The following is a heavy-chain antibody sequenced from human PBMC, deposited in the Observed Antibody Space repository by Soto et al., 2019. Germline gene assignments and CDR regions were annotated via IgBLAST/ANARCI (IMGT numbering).Heavy chain of an antibody. CDR1: GFTLIRNS. CDR2: ISSTTNYI. J-gene: IGHJ4*02. CDR3: ARESEDLTSNFDY. Sequence: GGSVRLSCAASGFTLIRNSMNWVRQAPGKGLEWVSSISSTTNYIYYGDSMKGRFTISRDNAKNSLYLEMNSLRAEDTAVYYCARESEDLTSNFDYWGQGTLVTVSS. V-gene: IGHV3-21*06.